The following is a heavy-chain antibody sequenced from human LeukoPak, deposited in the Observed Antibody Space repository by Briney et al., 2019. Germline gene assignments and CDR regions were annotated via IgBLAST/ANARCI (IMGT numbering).Heavy chain of an antibody. CDR3: TRHGWRSSSTVYGVDV. Sequence: AQTLSLTCTVSGASVSNYYWSWVRQPPGKGLEWIGFIYYTGTTTSNPSLKSQVTMSVDTSKNQFSLKLSSVTTAGTAVYYSTRHGWRSSSTVYGVDVWGQGTTVTVSS. CDR1: GASVSNYY. D-gene: IGHD6-6*01. CDR2: IYYTGTT. J-gene: IGHJ6*02. V-gene: IGHV4-59*02.